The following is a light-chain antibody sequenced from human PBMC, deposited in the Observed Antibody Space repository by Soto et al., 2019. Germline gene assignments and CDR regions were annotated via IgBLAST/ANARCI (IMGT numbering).Light chain of an antibody. V-gene: IGLV1-44*01. Sequence: QAVVTQPPSASGTPGQRVTISCSGRSSNLGSNSVNWYQQVPGTAPKLLISSDNQRPSGVPDRFSGSQSGTSASLAISGLQSEDEADYHCGAWDDSLNGWVFGGGTKLTVL. CDR2: SDN. J-gene: IGLJ3*02. CDR3: GAWDDSLNGWV. CDR1: SSNLGSNS.